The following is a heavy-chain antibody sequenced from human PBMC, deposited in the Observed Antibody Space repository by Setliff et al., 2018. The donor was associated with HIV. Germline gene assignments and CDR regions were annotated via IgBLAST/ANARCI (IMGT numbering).Heavy chain of an antibody. CDR1: GGSFNDYV. Sequence: GASVKVSCKASGGSFNDYVISWVRQAPGQGLEWMGGIKPVFGTPTYALKFQGRVTITADESTSTAYMELSSLRSEDTAVYYCAKTPLLYDSDNYVWGQGTLVTVSS. J-gene: IGHJ4*02. CDR3: AKTPLLYDSDNYV. CDR2: IKPVFGTP. D-gene: IGHD3-10*02. V-gene: IGHV1-69*13.